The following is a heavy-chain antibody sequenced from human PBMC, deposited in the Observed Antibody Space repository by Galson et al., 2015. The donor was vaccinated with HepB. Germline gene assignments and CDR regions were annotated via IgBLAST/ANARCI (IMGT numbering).Heavy chain of an antibody. CDR2: TYYRSKWYN. Sequence: CAISGDSVSSNSAAWNWIRQSPSRGLEWLGRTYYRSKWYNDYAVSVKSRITINPDTSKNQFSLQLNSVTPEDTAVYYCARDKGDGAVAGTGDYYYGMDVWGQGTTVTVS. J-gene: IGHJ6*02. CDR3: ARDKGDGAVAGTGDYYYGMDV. V-gene: IGHV6-1*01. D-gene: IGHD6-19*01. CDR1: GDSVSSNSAA.